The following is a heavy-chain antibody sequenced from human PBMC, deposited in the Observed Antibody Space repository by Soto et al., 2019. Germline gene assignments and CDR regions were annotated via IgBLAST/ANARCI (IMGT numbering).Heavy chain of an antibody. CDR1: GGSISSSSYY. CDR2: IYYSGST. CDR3: ARVHVMVVAGSTFDY. V-gene: IGHV4-39*07. J-gene: IGHJ4*01. Sequence: PSETLSLTCTVSGGSISSSSYYWGWIRQPPGKGLEWIGSIYYSGSTYYNPPLKSRITISVDTSNNQFSLKLTSVTAADTAVYYCARVHVMVVAGSTFDYWGHGTLVTVSS. D-gene: IGHD6-19*01.